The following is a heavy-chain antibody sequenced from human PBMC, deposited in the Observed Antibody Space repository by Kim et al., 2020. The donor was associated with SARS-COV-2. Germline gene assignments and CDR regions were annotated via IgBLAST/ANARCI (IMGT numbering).Heavy chain of an antibody. D-gene: IGHD6-13*01. CDR3: ARAMFAAGTIDY. V-gene: IGHV1-46*01. Sequence: SYAQKFQGRVTMTRDTSTSTVYMELSSLRSEDTAVYYCARAMFAAGTIDYWGQGTLVTVSS. J-gene: IGHJ4*02.